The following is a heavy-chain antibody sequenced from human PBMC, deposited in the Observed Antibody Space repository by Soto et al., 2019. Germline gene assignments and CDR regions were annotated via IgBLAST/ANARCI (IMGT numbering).Heavy chain of an antibody. CDR3: AGAVGDSSGYYWRYYYGMDV. J-gene: IGHJ6*02. D-gene: IGHD3-22*01. Sequence: ASVKVSCKASGGTFSSYAISWVRQAPGQGLEWMGGIIPIFGTANYAQKFQGRVTITADESTSTAYMELSSLRCDDTAVDYCAGAVGDSSGYYWRYYYGMDVWGQGTTVTVSS. CDR1: GGTFSSYA. CDR2: IIPIFGTA. V-gene: IGHV1-69*13.